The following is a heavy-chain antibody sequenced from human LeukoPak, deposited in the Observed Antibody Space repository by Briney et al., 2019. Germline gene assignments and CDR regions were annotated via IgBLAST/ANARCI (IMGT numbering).Heavy chain of an antibody. D-gene: IGHD3-3*01. CDR1: GFTFNTYG. V-gene: IGHV3-7*01. Sequence: GGSLRLSCGASGFTFNTYGMTWVRQAPGKGLEWLASIKHDGSENYLVDSVKGRFTISRDNAQSSLFLQMNSLRVDDTAVYHCARIYYDSWSGYSWFDPWGQGILVTVSS. J-gene: IGHJ5*02. CDR2: IKHDGSEN. CDR3: ARIYYDSWSGYSWFDP.